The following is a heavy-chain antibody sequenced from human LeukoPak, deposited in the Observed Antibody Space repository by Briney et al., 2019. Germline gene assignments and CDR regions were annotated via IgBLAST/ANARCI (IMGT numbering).Heavy chain of an antibody. CDR1: GYTFTGYY. CDR3: AVEDSSGYPFDY. D-gene: IGHD3-22*01. V-gene: IGHV1-2*02. Sequence: ASVKVSCKASGYTFTGYYMHWVRQAPGQGLEWMGWINPNSGGTNYAQKLQGRVTMTTDTSTSTAYMELRSLRSDDTAVYYCAVEDSSGYPFDYWGQGTLVTVSS. CDR2: INPNSGGT. J-gene: IGHJ4*02.